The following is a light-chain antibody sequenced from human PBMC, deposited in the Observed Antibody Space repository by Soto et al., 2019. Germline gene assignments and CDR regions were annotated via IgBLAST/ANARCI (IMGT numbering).Light chain of an antibody. CDR1: QSVSSSY. Sequence: EIVLTQAPGTLSLSPGERATLSCRASQSVSSSYLAWYQQKPGQAPRLLIYGASSRATGIPDRFSGSGSGTDFTLPISRLEPEDFAVYYCQQYRTFGKGTKVEIK. V-gene: IGKV3-20*01. J-gene: IGKJ1*01. CDR2: GAS. CDR3: QQYRT.